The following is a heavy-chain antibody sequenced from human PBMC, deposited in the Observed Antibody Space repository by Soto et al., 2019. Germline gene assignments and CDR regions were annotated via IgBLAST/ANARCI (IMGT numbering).Heavy chain of an antibody. V-gene: IGHV3-7*04. CDR1: GFTFSNYW. D-gene: IGHD6-13*01. J-gene: IGHJ4*02. CDR3: ARVAAAGRGTDY. Sequence: GGSLRLCCAASGFTFSNYWMYWVRQAPGKGLEWVATITQDGSDKHYVDSVKGRFTISRDNSKNSLYLQMNSLRAEVTAVYSCARVAAAGRGTDYWGQGTLVTVSS. CDR2: ITQDGSDK.